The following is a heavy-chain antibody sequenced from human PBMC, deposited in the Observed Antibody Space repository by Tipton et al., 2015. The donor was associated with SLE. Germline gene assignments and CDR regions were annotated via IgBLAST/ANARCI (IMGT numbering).Heavy chain of an antibody. J-gene: IGHJ1*01. CDR2: IYTSGST. CDR3: ARVEGPTTATEYFQH. Sequence: LRLSCTVSGGSISSGSYYWSWIRQPAGKGLEWIGHIYTSGSTNYNPSLKSRVTISVDTSKNQFSLKLSSVTAADPAVYYCARVEGPTTATEYFQHWGQGTLVTVSS. CDR1: GGSISSGSYY. D-gene: IGHD4-17*01. V-gene: IGHV4-61*09.